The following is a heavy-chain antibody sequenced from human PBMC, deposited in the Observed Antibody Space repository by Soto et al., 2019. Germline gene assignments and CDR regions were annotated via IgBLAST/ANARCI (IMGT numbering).Heavy chain of an antibody. CDR2: INPNSGGT. CDR3: ASNPGPHY. V-gene: IGHV1-2*02. Sequence: GPSVKVSSTASGYIFTGYYMHWVRQAPGQGLEWMGWINPNSGGTNYAQKFQGRVTMTRDTSISTAYMELSRLKSDDTAVYYCASNPGPHYWGQGTLVTVAS. CDR1: GYIFTGYY. J-gene: IGHJ4*02.